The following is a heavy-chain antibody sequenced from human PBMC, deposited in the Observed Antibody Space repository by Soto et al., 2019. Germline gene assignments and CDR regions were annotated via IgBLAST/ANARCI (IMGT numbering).Heavy chain of an antibody. CDR2: INHSGST. J-gene: IGHJ6*03. V-gene: IGHV4-34*01. CDR3: GIAARPGYYYYMDV. D-gene: IGHD6-6*01. Sequence: SETLSLTCAVYGGSFSGYYWSWIRQPPGKGLEWIGEINHSGSTNYNPSLKSRVTISVDTSKNQFSLKLSSVTAADTAVYYCGIAARPGYYYYMDVWGKGTTVTVSS. CDR1: GGSFSGYY.